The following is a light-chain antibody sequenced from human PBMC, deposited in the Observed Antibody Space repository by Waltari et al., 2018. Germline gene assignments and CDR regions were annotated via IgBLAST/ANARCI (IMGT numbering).Light chain of an antibody. Sequence: DFQTTQSPSSLSASVGDTVTITCRASQDISDDYLAWYQQKPGKSPELLIYLASTLQFGVPSRFRGSGSGKDFTLTITSLQPEDVATYYCQRYNSAPWTFGQGTKV. CDR1: QDISDDY. J-gene: IGKJ1*01. V-gene: IGKV1-27*01. CDR2: LAS. CDR3: QRYNSAPWT.